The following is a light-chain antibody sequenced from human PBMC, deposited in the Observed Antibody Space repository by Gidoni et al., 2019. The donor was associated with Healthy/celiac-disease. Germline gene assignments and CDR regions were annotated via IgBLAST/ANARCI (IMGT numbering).Light chain of an antibody. CDR1: QRVSSRY. CDR2: GAA. Sequence: ELVLTQSPGTLSLSPGERATLSCRASQRVSSRYLAWYQQKPGQAPRLPIYGAASRATGIPDRFSGSGSGTDCTLTISRREPEDCAVYYCQQYGSSPGTFGQGTKVEIK. V-gene: IGKV3-20*01. CDR3: QQYGSSPGT. J-gene: IGKJ1*01.